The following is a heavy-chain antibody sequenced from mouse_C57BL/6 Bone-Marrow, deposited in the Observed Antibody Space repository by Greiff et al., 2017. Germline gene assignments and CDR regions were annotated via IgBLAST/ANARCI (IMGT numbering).Heavy chain of an antibody. V-gene: IGHV1-55*01. Sequence: QVQLQQSGAELVKPGASVKMSCKASGYTFTSYWITWVKQRPGQGLEWIGDIYPGSGSTNYNEKFKSKATLTVDTSSSTAYMQLSSLTSEDSAVYYWARWDYDAYWYFDVWGTGTPVTVSS. D-gene: IGHD2-4*01. CDR1: GYTFTSYW. CDR3: ARWDYDAYWYFDV. CDR2: IYPGSGST. J-gene: IGHJ1*03.